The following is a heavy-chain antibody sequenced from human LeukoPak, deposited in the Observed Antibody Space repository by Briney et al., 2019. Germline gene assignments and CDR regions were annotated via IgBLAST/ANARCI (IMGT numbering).Heavy chain of an antibody. CDR3: ARGAYCGGDCSSSDSFDI. D-gene: IGHD2-21*02. J-gene: IGHJ3*02. Sequence: GASMKVSCKAFGYTFINYGVSWVRQAPGQGLEWMGWISAYNGNTNYAQNLQGRVTMSTDTPTNTAYLELGTLTSDDTAVYYCARGAYCGGDCSSSDSFDIWGQGTMVSVSS. CDR2: ISAYNGNT. V-gene: IGHV1-18*01. CDR1: GYTFINYG.